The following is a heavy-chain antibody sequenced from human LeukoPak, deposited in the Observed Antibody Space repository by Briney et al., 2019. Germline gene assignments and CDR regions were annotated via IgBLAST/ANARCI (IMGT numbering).Heavy chain of an antibody. CDR1: GFTFSSYS. CDR3: GKNRYSGSLSPFDI. Sequence: GGSLRLSCAASGFTFSSYSMNWVRQAPGKGLEWVSYISSSSSTIYYADSVKGRFTISRDNFKNTLYLQMNSLRAEDTAVYYCGKNRYSGSLSPFDIWGQGTMVTVSS. V-gene: IGHV3-48*01. CDR2: ISSSSSTI. D-gene: IGHD1-26*01. J-gene: IGHJ3*02.